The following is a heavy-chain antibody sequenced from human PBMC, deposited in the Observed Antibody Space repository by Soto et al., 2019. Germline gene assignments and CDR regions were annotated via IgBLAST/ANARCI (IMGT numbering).Heavy chain of an antibody. CDR3: ARGNYDYYYYYGMDV. D-gene: IGHD4-4*01. Sequence: QVQLVQSGAEVKKPGASVKVSCKASGYTFTSYDINWVRQATGQGLEWMGWMNPNSGNTGYAQKFQGRVTMTRNTSXXTAYMELSSLRSEDTAVYYCARGNYDYYYYYGMDVWGQGTTVTVSS. J-gene: IGHJ6*02. V-gene: IGHV1-8*01. CDR1: GYTFTSYD. CDR2: MNPNSGNT.